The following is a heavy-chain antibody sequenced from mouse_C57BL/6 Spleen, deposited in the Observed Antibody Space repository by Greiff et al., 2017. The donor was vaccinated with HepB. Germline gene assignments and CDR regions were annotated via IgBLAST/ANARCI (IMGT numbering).Heavy chain of an antibody. Sequence: EVQLVESGGGLVKPGGSLKLSCAASGFTFSDYGMHWVRQAPEKGLEWVAYISSGSSTIYYADTVKGRFTISRDNAKNTLFLQMTSLRSEDTAMYYCATYYCYEGFAYGGQGTLVTVSA. V-gene: IGHV5-17*01. J-gene: IGHJ3*01. D-gene: IGHD2-9*01. CDR2: ISSGSSTI. CDR3: ATYYCYEGFAY. CDR1: GFTFSDYG.